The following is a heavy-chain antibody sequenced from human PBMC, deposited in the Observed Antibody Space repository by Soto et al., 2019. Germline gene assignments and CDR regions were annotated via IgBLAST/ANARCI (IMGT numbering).Heavy chain of an antibody. CDR3: ATFYGDYGYFQH. CDR2: INPSGGST. CDR1: GYTFTSYY. Sequence: ASVKVSCKASGYTFTSYYVHWVRQAPGQGLEWMGIINPSGGSTSYAQKFQGRVTMTRDTSTSTVYMELSSLRSEDTAVYYCATFYGDYGYFQHWGQGTLVTVSS. D-gene: IGHD4-17*01. J-gene: IGHJ1*01. V-gene: IGHV1-46*01.